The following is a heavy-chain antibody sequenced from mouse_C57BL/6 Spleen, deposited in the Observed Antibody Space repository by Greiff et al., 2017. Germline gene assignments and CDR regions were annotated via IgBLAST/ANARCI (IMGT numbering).Heavy chain of an antibody. Sequence: QVQLQQPGAELVRPGSSVKLSCKASGYTFTSYWMHWVKQRPIQGLEWIGNIDPSDSETLYNQKFKDKATLTVDKSSSTAYMQLSSLTSEDSAVYYCARRRDDYDDYFDYWGQGTTLTVSS. V-gene: IGHV1-52*01. CDR3: ARRRDDYDDYFDY. D-gene: IGHD2-4*01. CDR1: GYTFTSYW. CDR2: IDPSDSET. J-gene: IGHJ2*01.